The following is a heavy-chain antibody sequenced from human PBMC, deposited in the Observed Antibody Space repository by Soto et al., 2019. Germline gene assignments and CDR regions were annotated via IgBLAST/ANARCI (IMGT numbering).Heavy chain of an antibody. J-gene: IGHJ6*02. CDR1: GGTFSSYA. Sequence: QVQLVQSGAEVKKPGSSVKVSCKASGGTFSSYAISWVRQAPGQGLEWMGGIIPIFGTANYAQKFKGRVTITADKCTSTAYMELSSLRSEDKAVYYCAGIKRIAVAGAGGSYYYYYGMDVWGQGTTVTVSS. CDR2: IIPIFGTA. CDR3: AGIKRIAVAGAGGSYYYYYGMDV. V-gene: IGHV1-69*06. D-gene: IGHD6-19*01.